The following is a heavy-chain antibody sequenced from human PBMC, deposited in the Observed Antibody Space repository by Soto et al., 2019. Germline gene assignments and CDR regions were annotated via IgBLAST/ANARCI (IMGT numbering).Heavy chain of an antibody. D-gene: IGHD6-13*01. Sequence: EVQLVESGGTLVQPGRSLRLFCAASGFSFDEYAMQLVRQVPGKGLEWVSGVSWDNGTVGYGDSVKGRFTISRDNEKNYLYLHMNRVRAEDTAIYDCSKGFGSSAKCYTDSYMDVWGKGTAVTVSS. V-gene: IGHV3-9*01. CDR3: SKGFGSSAKCYTDSYMDV. CDR1: GFSFDEYA. CDR2: VSWDNGTV. J-gene: IGHJ6*03.